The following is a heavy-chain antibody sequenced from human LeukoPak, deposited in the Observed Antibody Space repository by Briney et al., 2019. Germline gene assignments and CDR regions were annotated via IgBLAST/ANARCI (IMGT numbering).Heavy chain of an antibody. D-gene: IGHD3-16*01. CDR1: GFTFSNYM. V-gene: IGHV3-74*01. Sequence: GGSLRLSCAASGFTFSNYMMHWVRQAPGKGLVWVSRIKSDGITITYADSVKGRFTISRDNAKNSLYLQMSNLRAEDTAVYFCARGGGLDVWGQGATVTVSS. CDR2: IKSDGITI. CDR3: ARGGGLDV. J-gene: IGHJ6*02.